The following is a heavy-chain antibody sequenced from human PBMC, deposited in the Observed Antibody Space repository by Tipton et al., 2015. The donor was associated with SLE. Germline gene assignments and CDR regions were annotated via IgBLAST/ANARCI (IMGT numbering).Heavy chain of an antibody. CDR1: GFTFSSYG. J-gene: IGHJ3*02. D-gene: IGHD1-26*01. Sequence: SLRLSCAASGFTFSSYGMHWVRQAPGKGLEWVAFIRYDGSNKYYADSVKGRFTISRDNSKNTLYLQMNSLRAEDTAVYYCAKDERWELNAFDIWGQGTMVTVSS. CDR2: IRYDGSNK. V-gene: IGHV3-30*02. CDR3: AKDERWELNAFDI.